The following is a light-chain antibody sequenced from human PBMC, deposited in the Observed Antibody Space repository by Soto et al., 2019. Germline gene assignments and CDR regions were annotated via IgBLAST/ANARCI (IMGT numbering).Light chain of an antibody. V-gene: IGKV3-20*01. CDR2: GTS. Sequence: VVLTQSPGILYLSPGERATLSCRASQPVGRSYLAWYQQKPGQPPRLLIFGTSTRATGIPDRFSGGGSGTEFTLTISRLVPEDFAVYYCKQYDSTPPWTFGQGTRVEGK. CDR3: KQYDSTPPWT. J-gene: IGKJ1*01. CDR1: QPVGRSY.